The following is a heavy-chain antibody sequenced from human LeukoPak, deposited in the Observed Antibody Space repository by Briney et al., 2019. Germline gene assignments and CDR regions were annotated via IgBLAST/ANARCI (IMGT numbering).Heavy chain of an antibody. D-gene: IGHD3-10*01. V-gene: IGHV4-34*01. CDR1: GGSFSGYY. CDR3: ARGGPYGSGMR. J-gene: IGHJ4*02. CDR2: INHSGST. Sequence: SETLSLTCAVYGGSFSGYYWSWIRQPPGKGLEWIGEINHSGSTNYNPSLKSRVTISVDTSKNQFSLKLSSVTAADTAVYYCARGGPYGSGMRWGRGTLVTVSS.